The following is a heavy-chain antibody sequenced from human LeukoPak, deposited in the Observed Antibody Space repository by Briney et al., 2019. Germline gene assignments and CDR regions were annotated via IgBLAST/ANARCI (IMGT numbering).Heavy chain of an antibody. V-gene: IGHV3-30*18. J-gene: IGHJ3*02. D-gene: IGHD4-17*01. Sequence: GGSLRLSCAASGFTFSTYWMSWVRQAPGKGLEWVAVISYDGSNKYYADSVKGRFTISRDNSKNTLYLQMNSLRAEDTAVYYCAKDCGDFTQDAFDIWGQGTVVTVSS. CDR1: GFTFSTYW. CDR2: ISYDGSNK. CDR3: AKDCGDFTQDAFDI.